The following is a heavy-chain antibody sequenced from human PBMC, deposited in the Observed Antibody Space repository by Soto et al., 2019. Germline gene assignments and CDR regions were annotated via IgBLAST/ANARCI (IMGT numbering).Heavy chain of an antibody. D-gene: IGHD4-17*01. CDR2: IYYTGIT. Sequence: SETLSLTCTVSGGSVSGVDYFWSWIRQSPGKGLEWIGYIYYTGITHLNPSLKSRLTMAVDTSKNEFSLKLTSVSAADTAVYYCARSPAYGDYANLDTWGQGTLVTVAS. CDR3: ARSPAYGDYANLDT. V-gene: IGHV4-30-4*01. CDR1: GGSVSGVDYF. J-gene: IGHJ5*02.